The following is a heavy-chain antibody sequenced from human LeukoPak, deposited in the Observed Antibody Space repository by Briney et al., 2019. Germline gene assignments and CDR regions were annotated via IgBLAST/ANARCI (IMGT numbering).Heavy chain of an antibody. CDR2: ISSSGSTI. CDR3: ARGRTTLWVDY. Sequence: GGSLRLSCAASGFTFSSYEMNWVRQAPGKGLEWVSYISSSGSTIYYADSVKGRFTISRDNAKNSLYLLMNSLRAEDTAVYYCARGRTTLWVDYWGQGTLVTVSS. J-gene: IGHJ4*02. D-gene: IGHD2/OR15-2a*01. V-gene: IGHV3-48*03. CDR1: GFTFSSYE.